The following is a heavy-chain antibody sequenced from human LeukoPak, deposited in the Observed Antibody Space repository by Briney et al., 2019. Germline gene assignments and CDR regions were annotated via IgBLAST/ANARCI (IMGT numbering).Heavy chain of an antibody. D-gene: IGHD2-2*02. CDR1: GFTFSSYS. V-gene: IGHV3-21*01. CDR3: AKDVKYCSSTSCYKARLGAFDI. J-gene: IGHJ3*02. CDR2: ISSSSSYI. Sequence: PGGSLRLSCAASGFTFSSYSMNWVRQAPGKGLEWVSSISSSSSYIYYADSVKGRFTISRDNAKNSLYLQMNSLRAEDTAVYYCAKDVKYCSSTSCYKARLGAFDIWGQGTMVTVSS.